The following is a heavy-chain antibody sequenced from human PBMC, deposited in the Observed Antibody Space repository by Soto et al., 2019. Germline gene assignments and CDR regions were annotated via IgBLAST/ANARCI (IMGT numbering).Heavy chain of an antibody. J-gene: IGHJ4*02. V-gene: IGHV3-23*01. CDR2: ISSSGGAT. D-gene: IGHD6-19*01. CDR3: AKEAVSLGVVTSVDY. CDR1: GFTFSAHA. Sequence: EVHLLESGGGLVQPGGSLRLSCVASGFTFSAHAMSWVRQAPGKGLEWVSAISSSGGATFYTESVRGRFTISRDNSRNTLVRQMNSGRAEDTAVYYCAKEAVSLGVVTSVDYWGQGTLVTVSS.